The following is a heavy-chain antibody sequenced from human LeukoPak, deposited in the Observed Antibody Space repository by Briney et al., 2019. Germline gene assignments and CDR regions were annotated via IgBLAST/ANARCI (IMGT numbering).Heavy chain of an antibody. Sequence: GGSLRLSCAASGFTFSNYIMNWVRQAPGKGLEWVSYISSSSTTIYYADSVKGRFTISRDNAKNSLYLQMNSLRAEDTAVYYCARDISPKDIVVVPAWGQGTLVTVSS. J-gene: IGHJ4*02. D-gene: IGHD2-2*01. CDR3: ARDISPKDIVVVPA. V-gene: IGHV3-48*04. CDR1: GFTFSNYI. CDR2: ISSSSTTI.